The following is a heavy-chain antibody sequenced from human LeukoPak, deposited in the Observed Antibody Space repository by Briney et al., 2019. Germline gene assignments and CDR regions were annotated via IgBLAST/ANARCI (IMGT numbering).Heavy chain of an antibody. CDR1: GYTFTGYY. D-gene: IGHD3-22*01. CDR3: ARDYYDSSGMGAFDI. J-gene: IGHJ3*02. Sequence: ASVKVSCKASGYTFTGYYMHWVRQAPGQGLEWMGWINPNSGGTNYAQKFQGRVTMTRGTSISIFYMELSRLRSDDTAVYYCARDYYDSSGMGAFDIWGQGTMVTVSS. CDR2: INPNSGGT. V-gene: IGHV1-2*02.